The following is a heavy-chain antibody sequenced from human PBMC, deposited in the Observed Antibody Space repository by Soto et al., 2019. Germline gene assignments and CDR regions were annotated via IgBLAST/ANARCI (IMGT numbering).Heavy chain of an antibody. J-gene: IGHJ3*02. CDR2: FPNDGSNK. V-gene: IGHV3-30*18. Sequence: GGSLRLSCAASGFSFSNYAMHWVRQAPGKGLEWVAVFPNDGSNKYYAGSVRGRFTISRDNSKNTLYLEMNSLRGEDTAVYYCAKVAVTSAIGSAFAMWGQGTMVTVSS. D-gene: IGHD4-17*01. CDR3: AKVAVTSAIGSAFAM. CDR1: GFSFSNYA.